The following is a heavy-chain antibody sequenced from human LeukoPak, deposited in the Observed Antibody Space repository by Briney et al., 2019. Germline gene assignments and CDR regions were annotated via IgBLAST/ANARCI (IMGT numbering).Heavy chain of an antibody. CDR3: ARAILSGYPDS. V-gene: IGHV4-59*02. D-gene: IGHD3-3*01. Sequence: SETLSLTCSVSGGSVSTYYWTWIRQPPGKGLEWIGYIYYSGSTNYNPSLKSRVTISLDTSKNQFSLRLSSVTAADTAVYYCARAILSGYPDSWGQGTLVIVFS. J-gene: IGHJ4*02. CDR2: IYYSGST. CDR1: GGSVSTYY.